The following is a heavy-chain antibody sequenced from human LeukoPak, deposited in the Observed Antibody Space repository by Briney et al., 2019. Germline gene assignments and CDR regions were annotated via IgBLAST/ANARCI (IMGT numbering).Heavy chain of an antibody. CDR3: ARAHSSGYYGFYFDY. CDR1: GYTFTGYY. Sequence: ASVKVSCKASGYTFTGYYMHWVRQAPGQELEWMGRINPNSGGTNYAQKFQGRVTMTRDTSISTAYMELSRLRSDDTAVYYCARAHSSGYYGFYFDYWGQGTLVTVSS. J-gene: IGHJ4*02. V-gene: IGHV1-2*06. D-gene: IGHD3-22*01. CDR2: INPNSGGT.